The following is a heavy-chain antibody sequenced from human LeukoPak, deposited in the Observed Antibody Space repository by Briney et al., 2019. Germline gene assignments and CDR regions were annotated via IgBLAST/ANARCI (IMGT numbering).Heavy chain of an antibody. CDR1: GGSISSSSYY. V-gene: IGHV4-61*01. J-gene: IGHJ4*02. Sequence: SETLSLTCTVSGGSISSSSYYWSWIRQPPGKGLEWIGYIYYSGSTNYNPSLKSRVTISVDTSKNQFSLKLSSVTAADTAVYYCARDWGPGVVDYWGQGTLVTVSS. D-gene: IGHD3-16*01. CDR2: IYYSGST. CDR3: ARDWGPGVVDY.